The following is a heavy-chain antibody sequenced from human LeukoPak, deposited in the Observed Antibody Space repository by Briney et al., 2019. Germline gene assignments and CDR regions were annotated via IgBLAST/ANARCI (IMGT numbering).Heavy chain of an antibody. CDR1: GFTFRDYT. Sequence: PGGSLRLSCAASGFTFRDYTMNWVRQAPGKGLEWGSAISKSGTYIKYADSVKERFIVTRDNAKNSLFLQMNSLRVEDTAVYYCAREVVIVVEPAANTIDYWGQGTRVTVSS. D-gene: IGHD2-2*01. J-gene: IGHJ4*02. V-gene: IGHV3-21*01. CDR3: AREVVIVVEPAANTIDY. CDR2: ISKSGTYI.